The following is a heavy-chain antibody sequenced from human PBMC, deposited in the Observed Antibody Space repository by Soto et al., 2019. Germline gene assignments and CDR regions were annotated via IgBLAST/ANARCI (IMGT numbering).Heavy chain of an antibody. D-gene: IGHD3-3*01. CDR2: ISSSSRTI. J-gene: IGHJ4*02. Sequence: EVQLVESGGGLIQPGGSLRLSCEASGFTFRDSGMNWVRRAPGKGLEWISYISSSSRTIYYAASVEGRFTISRDNVRNSVHLQMNNLRGEDTGVYYCARTRMEWALYFDNWGLGALVTVSS. CDR1: GFTFRDSG. CDR3: ARTRMEWALYFDN. V-gene: IGHV3-48*01.